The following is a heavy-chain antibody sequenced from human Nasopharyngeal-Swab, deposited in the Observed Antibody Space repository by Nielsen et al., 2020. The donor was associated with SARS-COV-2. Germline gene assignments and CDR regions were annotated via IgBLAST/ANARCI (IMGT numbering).Heavy chain of an antibody. CDR1: GGTFSSYA. V-gene: IGHV1-69*04. D-gene: IGHD3-16*02. J-gene: IGHJ4*02. CDR3: AREGGTCDYVWGSYRYTGEDTLLDY. Sequence: SVKVSCKASGGTFSSYAISWVRQAPGQGLEWMGRIILILGIANYAQKFQGRVTITADKSTSTAYMELSSLRSEDTAVYYCAREGGTCDYVWGSYRYTGEDTLLDYWGQGTLVTVSS. CDR2: IILILGIA.